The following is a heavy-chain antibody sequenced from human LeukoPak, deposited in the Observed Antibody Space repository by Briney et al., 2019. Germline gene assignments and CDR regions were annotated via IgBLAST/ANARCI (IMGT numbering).Heavy chain of an antibody. CDR2: ISGSGGST. V-gene: IGHV3-23*01. CDR3: ARVKGSVGATSLDY. J-gene: IGHJ4*02. CDR1: GFTFSNYA. Sequence: GALRLSCAASGFTFSNYAMSWVRQAPGKGLEWVSAISGSGGSTYYADSVKGRFTISRDNSKNTLYLQMNSLRAEDTAVYYCARVKGSVGATSLDYWGQGTLVTVSS. D-gene: IGHD1-26*01.